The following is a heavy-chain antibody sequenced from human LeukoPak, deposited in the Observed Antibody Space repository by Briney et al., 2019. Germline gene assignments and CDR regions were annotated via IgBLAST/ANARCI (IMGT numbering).Heavy chain of an antibody. Sequence: GASVKVSCKASGYTFTSYGISWVRQAPGQGLEWMGWISAYSGNTNYAQKLQGRVTMTTDTSTSTAYMELRSLRSDDTAVYYCARGVSSEWRYFDWLADRPGGYYYYYMDVWGKGTTVTVSS. V-gene: IGHV1-18*01. D-gene: IGHD3-9*01. CDR2: ISAYSGNT. J-gene: IGHJ6*03. CDR1: GYTFTSYG. CDR3: ARGVSSEWRYFDWLADRPGGYYYYYMDV.